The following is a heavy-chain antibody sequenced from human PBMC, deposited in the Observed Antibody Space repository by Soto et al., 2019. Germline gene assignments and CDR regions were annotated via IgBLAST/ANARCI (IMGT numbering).Heavy chain of an antibody. CDR2: IYSGSST. CDR1: GFTVSSNY. J-gene: IGHJ6*02. CDR3: AREWELPNYYGMDV. D-gene: IGHD1-26*01. V-gene: IGHV3-53*01. Sequence: EVQLVESGGGLIQPGGSLRLSCAASGFTVSSNYMSWVRQAPGKGLEWVSVIYSGSSTYYADSVKGRFTISRDNSKNTVHLQMNSLRAEDTAVYYSAREWELPNYYGMDVWGQGTTVTVSS.